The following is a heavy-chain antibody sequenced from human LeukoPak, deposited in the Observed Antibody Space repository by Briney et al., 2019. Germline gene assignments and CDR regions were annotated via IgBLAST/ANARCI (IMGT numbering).Heavy chain of an antibody. CDR3: ARGGITMVRGVIITFLMPRSDYYYMDV. Sequence: GGSLRLSCAASGFTFSSYGMSWVRQAPGKGLEWVSGISGSGGSTYYADSVKGRFTISRDNSKNTLYLQMNSLRAEDTAVYYCARGGITMVRGVIITFLMPRSDYYYMDVWGKGTTVTVSS. J-gene: IGHJ6*03. CDR1: GFTFSSYG. V-gene: IGHV3-23*01. CDR2: ISGSGGST. D-gene: IGHD3-10*01.